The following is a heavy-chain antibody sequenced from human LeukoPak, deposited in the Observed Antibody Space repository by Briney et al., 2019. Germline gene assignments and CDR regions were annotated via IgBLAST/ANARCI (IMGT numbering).Heavy chain of an antibody. Sequence: GGSLRLSCVASGFTFSSYAMSWVRQAPGKGLEWVSLISGSGGNTYYADSVKGRFTISRDNSKNTLYLQMNSLRAEDTAVYYCARDFSGGWPLMSYWGQGTLVTVSS. J-gene: IGHJ4*02. CDR3: ARDFSGGWPLMSY. CDR2: ISGSGGNT. CDR1: GFTFSSYA. D-gene: IGHD6-19*01. V-gene: IGHV3-23*01.